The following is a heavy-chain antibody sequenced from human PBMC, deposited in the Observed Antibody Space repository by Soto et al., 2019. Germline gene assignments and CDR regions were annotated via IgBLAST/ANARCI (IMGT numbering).Heavy chain of an antibody. CDR1: GGAFSSYA. Sequence: GASVQVCFKASGGAFSSYAISWVRQAPGQGLEWMGGIIPIFGTANYAQKFQGRVTITADESTSTAYMDLSSLGSEDTAVYYCARQADTAMVHPYFDYWGQGTMVTVSS. J-gene: IGHJ4*02. CDR2: IIPIFGTA. V-gene: IGHV1-69*13. CDR3: ARQADTAMVHPYFDY. D-gene: IGHD5-18*01.